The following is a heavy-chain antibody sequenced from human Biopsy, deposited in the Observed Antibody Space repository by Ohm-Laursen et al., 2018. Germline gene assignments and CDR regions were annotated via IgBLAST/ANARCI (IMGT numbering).Heavy chain of an antibody. CDR3: ARGMRSSGWPYFDS. D-gene: IGHD6-19*01. V-gene: IGHV4-61*01. J-gene: IGHJ4*02. CDR2: IYDRGST. Sequence: PSLTCTVSGDSVSSGSFYWTWIRQPPGQGLEYIGYIYDRGSTANYNPSLESRVTMSVDMPKNQFSLKLSSVTAADTAIYYCARGMRSSGWPYFDSWGQGTLVTVSS. CDR1: GDSVSSGSFY.